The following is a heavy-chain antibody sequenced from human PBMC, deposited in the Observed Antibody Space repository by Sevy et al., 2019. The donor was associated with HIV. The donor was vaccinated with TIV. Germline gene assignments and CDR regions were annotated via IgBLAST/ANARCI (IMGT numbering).Heavy chain of an antibody. CDR3: ARTYYYDSSGYYPDY. CDR2: IYYSGRT. Sequence: SETLSLTCTVSGGSISSGDYYWSWIRQPPGKGLEWIGYIYYSGRTYYNPSLKSRVTISVDTSKNQFSLKLSSVTAADTAVYYCARTYYYDSSGYYPDYWCQGTLVTVSS. D-gene: IGHD3-22*01. CDR1: GGSISSGDYY. V-gene: IGHV4-30-4*01. J-gene: IGHJ4*02.